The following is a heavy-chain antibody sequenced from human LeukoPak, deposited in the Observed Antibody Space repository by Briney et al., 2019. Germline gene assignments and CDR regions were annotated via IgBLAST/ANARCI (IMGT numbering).Heavy chain of an antibody. J-gene: IGHJ6*03. CDR3: ARVYTSYYYYYMDV. V-gene: IGHV4-59*01. CDR2: IYYSGST. Sequence: SETLSLTCTVSGGSISSYYWSWIRQPPGKGLEWIGYIYYSGSTNYNPSLKSRVTISVDTSKNQFSLKLSSVTAADTAVYYCARVYTSYYYYYMDVWGKGTTVTVS. D-gene: IGHD4-11*01. CDR1: GGSISSYY.